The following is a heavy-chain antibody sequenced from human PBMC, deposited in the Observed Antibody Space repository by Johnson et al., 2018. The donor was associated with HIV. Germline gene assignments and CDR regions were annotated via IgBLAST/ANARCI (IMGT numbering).Heavy chain of an antibody. Sequence: QVQLVESGGDLVKAGGSLRLSCAASGSTFSDYYMSWIRQAPGKGLEWVSYISGSGNPIYYADSVKGRFTISRANAKNSLYLQMNSLRAEDTAVYYCARSVNAGRPFDIWGQGTLVTVSS. V-gene: IGHV3-11*04. J-gene: IGHJ3*02. CDR2: ISGSGNPI. CDR3: ARSVNAGRPFDI. D-gene: IGHD2-8*01. CDR1: GSTFSDYY.